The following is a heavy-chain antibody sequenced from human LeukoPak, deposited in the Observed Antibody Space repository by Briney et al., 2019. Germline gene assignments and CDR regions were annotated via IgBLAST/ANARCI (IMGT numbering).Heavy chain of an antibody. CDR3: AREYYDNSGGEDAFDI. V-gene: IGHV3-53*01. D-gene: IGHD3-22*01. Sequence: GGSLRLSCAASGXTFSSNYMNWVRQAPGKGLEWVSVIYSGGSTFYADSVEGRFTISRDNSNNTLYLQMNSLRAEDTAMYYCAREYYDNSGGEDAFDIWGPGTLVTVSS. J-gene: IGHJ3*02. CDR1: GXTFSSNY. CDR2: IYSGGST.